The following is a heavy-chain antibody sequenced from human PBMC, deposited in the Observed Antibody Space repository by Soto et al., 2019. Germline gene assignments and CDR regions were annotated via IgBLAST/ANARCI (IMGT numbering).Heavy chain of an antibody. CDR3: ATHNDRGDPGPLGY. CDR2: IYDSGST. D-gene: IGHD1-1*01. CDR1: GGSISSYY. V-gene: IGHV4-4*09. J-gene: IGHJ4*02. Sequence: QVQLQESGPGLVKPSETLSLTCTVSGGSISSYYWIWIRQPPGKGLEWIGYIYDSGSTNYNPSLKSRVTISVDTSENQFSLKLSSVTAADTAVYYCATHNDRGDPGPLGYWGQGTLVTVSS.